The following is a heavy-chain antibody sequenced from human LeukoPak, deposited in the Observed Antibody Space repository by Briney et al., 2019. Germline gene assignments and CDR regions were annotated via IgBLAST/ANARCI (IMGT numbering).Heavy chain of an antibody. CDR2: INHSGST. Sequence: SETLSLTCAVYGGSFSGYYWSWIRPPPGKGLEWIGEINHSGSTNYNPPLKRRVTISVDTSNKQISLTLTCVSAPDTPGHYFLGGGYSSGLYVIDYWGQGTPVTV. D-gene: IGHD6-19*01. J-gene: IGHJ4*01. V-gene: IGHV4-34*01. CDR1: GGSFSGYY. CDR3: LGGGYSSGLYVIDY.